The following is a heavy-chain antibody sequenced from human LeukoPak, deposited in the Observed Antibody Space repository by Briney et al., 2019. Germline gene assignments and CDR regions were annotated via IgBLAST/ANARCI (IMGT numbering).Heavy chain of an antibody. J-gene: IGHJ4*02. Sequence: ASAKVSCKTSGYTFTRYYMHWVRQAPGQGLEWMGIISPSGGSTSNAQKFQGRLTMTRDTSTRTGYMELSSLRSDDTAVYYCARDKSGTTHGDFDYWGQGTLVTASS. CDR2: ISPSGGST. CDR3: ARDKSGTTHGDFDY. CDR1: GYTFTRYY. D-gene: IGHD1-1*01. V-gene: IGHV1-46*01.